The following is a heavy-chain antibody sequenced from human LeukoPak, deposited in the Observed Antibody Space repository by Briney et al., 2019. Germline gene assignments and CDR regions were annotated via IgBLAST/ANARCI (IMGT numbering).Heavy chain of an antibody. CDR3: ARDRGDYYDSSGYLDY. D-gene: IGHD3-22*01. CDR1: GYTFTSYG. Sequence: ASVKVSCKASGYTFTSYGITWVRQAPGQGLEWMGWISSYNGNTNYAQKLQGRVIMTTDTSTSTAYMELRSLRSDDTAVYYCARDRGDYYDSSGYLDYWGQGTLVTVSS. CDR2: ISSYNGNT. J-gene: IGHJ4*02. V-gene: IGHV1-18*01.